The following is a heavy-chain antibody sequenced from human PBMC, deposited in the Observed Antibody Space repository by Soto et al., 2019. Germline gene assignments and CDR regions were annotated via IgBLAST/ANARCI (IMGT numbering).Heavy chain of an antibody. D-gene: IGHD6-13*01. CDR3: ARDVAAAGINWFDP. Sequence: ASVKVSCKASGYTFTSYGISWVRQAPGQGLEWMGWIGAYNGNTNYAQKLQGRVTMTTDTSTSTAYMELRSLRSDDTAVYYCARDVAAAGINWFDPWGQGTLVTVSS. CDR1: GYTFTSYG. CDR2: IGAYNGNT. V-gene: IGHV1-18*01. J-gene: IGHJ5*02.